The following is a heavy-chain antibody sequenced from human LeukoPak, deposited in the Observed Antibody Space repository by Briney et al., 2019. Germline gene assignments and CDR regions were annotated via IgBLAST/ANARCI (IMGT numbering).Heavy chain of an antibody. CDR3: ARGPELRLLDY. CDR2: INPSGGST. V-gene: IGHV1-46*01. Sequence: ASVKVSCKASGYTFTSYGISWVRQAPGQGLEWMGIINPSGGSTSYAQKFQGRVTMTRDTSTSTVHMELSSLRSEDTAVYYCARGPELRLLDYWGQGTLVTVSS. D-gene: IGHD3-16*01. J-gene: IGHJ4*02. CDR1: GYTFTSYG.